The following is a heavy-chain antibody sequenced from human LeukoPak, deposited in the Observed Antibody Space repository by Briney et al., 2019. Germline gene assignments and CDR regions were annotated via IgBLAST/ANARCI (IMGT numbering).Heavy chain of an antibody. D-gene: IGHD3/OR15-3a*01. CDR2: IYYSGST. CDR3: ARGWTYVDY. V-gene: IGHV4-59*01. J-gene: IGHJ4*02. Sequence: SETLSLTCTVSGGSIGSYYWTWIRQPPGKGLEWIGYIYYSGSTNYNPSLKSRVTISVDTSKNQFSLKLSSVTTADTAVYYCARGWTYVDYWGQGTLVTVSS. CDR1: GGSIGSYY.